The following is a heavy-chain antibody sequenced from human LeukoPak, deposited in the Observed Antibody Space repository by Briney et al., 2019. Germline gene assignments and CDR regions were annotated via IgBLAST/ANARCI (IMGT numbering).Heavy chain of an antibody. Sequence: ASVKVSCKASGYTFTGYYIHWARQAPGQGLEWMGWIDVDNGGTKYAQNFQGRVTMTRDTSVTTAYMDLIRLKSDDTAVYYCAPRGGSASLHFDSWGQGTLVTVSS. CDR3: APRGGSASLHFDS. V-gene: IGHV1-2*02. D-gene: IGHD3-16*01. J-gene: IGHJ4*02. CDR2: IDVDNGGT. CDR1: GYTFTGYY.